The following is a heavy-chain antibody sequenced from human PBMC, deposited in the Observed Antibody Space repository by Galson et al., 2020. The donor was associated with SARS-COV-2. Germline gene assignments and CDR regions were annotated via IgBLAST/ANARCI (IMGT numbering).Heavy chain of an antibody. J-gene: IGHJ6*02. CDR2: IYYSGST. Sequence: SETLSLTCTVSGGSISSSSYYWGWIRQPPGKGLEWIGSIYYSGSTYYNPSLKSRVTISVDTSKNQFSLKLSSVTAADTAVYYCANGPFWYPRKVDYYYGMDVWGQGTTVTVSS. V-gene: IGHV4-39*01. D-gene: IGHD6-13*01. CDR3: ANGPFWYPRKVDYYYGMDV. CDR1: GGSISSSSYY.